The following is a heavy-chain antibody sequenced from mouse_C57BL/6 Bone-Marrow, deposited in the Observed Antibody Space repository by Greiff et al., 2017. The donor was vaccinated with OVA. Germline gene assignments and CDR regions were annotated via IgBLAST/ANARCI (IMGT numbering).Heavy chain of an antibody. CDR3: ARTYGYDRAWFAY. CDR2: ISNLAYSI. D-gene: IGHD2-2*01. V-gene: IGHV5-15*01. Sequence: EVQLVESGGGLVQPGGSLKLSCAASGFTFSDYGMAWVRQAPRKGPEWVAFISNLAYSIYYADTVTGRFTISRENAKNTLYLEMSSLRSEDTAMYYCARTYGYDRAWFAYWGQGTLVTVSA. J-gene: IGHJ3*01. CDR1: GFTFSDYG.